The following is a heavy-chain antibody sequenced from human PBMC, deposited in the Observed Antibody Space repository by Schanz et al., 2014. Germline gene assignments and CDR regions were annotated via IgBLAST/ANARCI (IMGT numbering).Heavy chain of an antibody. V-gene: IGHV3-7*01. Sequence: EVQLVESGGYLVKPGGSLRLSCAASGFPFSNPFSNAWMSWVRQAPGKGLEWVANIKQDESERSYVDSVKGRFTISRDNAKNSLYLQMNSLRAEDTAVYYCARDKGGYYPFDYWGQGTLVTVSS. CDR2: IKQDESER. J-gene: IGHJ4*02. CDR1: GFPFSNPFSNAW. D-gene: IGHD3-3*01. CDR3: ARDKGGYYPFDY.